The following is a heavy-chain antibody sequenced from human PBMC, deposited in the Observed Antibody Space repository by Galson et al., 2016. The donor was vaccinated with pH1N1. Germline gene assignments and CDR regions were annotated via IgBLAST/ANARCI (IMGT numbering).Heavy chain of an antibody. CDR1: GASISPHY. D-gene: IGHD1-7*01. CDR3: AREPTGPSSFNAFDV. V-gene: IGHV4-59*11. J-gene: IGHJ3*01. Sequence: ETLSLTCNVSGASISPHYWNWIRQPPGKGLECIGYVSHTGRTYYNPSLKSRVTISIDTSKPQFSLNLRSVTAADTATYFCAREPTGPSSFNAFDVWGPGTMVTVSS. CDR2: VSHTGRT.